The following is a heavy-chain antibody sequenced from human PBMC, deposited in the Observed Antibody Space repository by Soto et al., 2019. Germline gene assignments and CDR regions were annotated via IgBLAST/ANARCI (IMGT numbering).Heavy chain of an antibody. J-gene: IGHJ6*02. V-gene: IGHV1-3*01. D-gene: IGHD2-15*01. CDR1: GYTFTSYA. CDR3: ARSCSGGSCDYYYYGMDV. CDR2: INAGNGNT. Sequence: QVQLVQSGAEVKKPGASVKVSCKASGYTFTSYAMHWARQAPGQRLEWMGWINAGNGNTKYSQKFQRRVTITRDTSASTAYMELSSLRSEDTAVYYCARSCSGGSCDYYYYGMDVWGQGTTVTVSS.